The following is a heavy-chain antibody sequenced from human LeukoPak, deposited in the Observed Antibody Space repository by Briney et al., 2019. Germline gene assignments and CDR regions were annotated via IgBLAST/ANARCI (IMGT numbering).Heavy chain of an antibody. D-gene: IGHD3-22*01. J-gene: IGHJ5*02. CDR2: IKQDGSEK. CDR3: ARVRHYYDSSGYEVFWFDP. V-gene: IGHV3-7*03. Sequence: PGGSLRLSCAASGFTFSSYWMSWVRQAPGKGLEWVANIKQDGSEKYYVDSVKGRFTISRDNAKNSLYLQMTSLRAEDTAVYYCARVRHYYDSSGYEVFWFDPWGQGTLVTVSS. CDR1: GFTFSSYW.